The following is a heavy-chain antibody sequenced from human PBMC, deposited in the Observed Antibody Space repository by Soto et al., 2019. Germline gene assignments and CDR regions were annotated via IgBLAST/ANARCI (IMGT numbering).Heavy chain of an antibody. J-gene: IGHJ3*02. Sequence: GGSLRLSCAASGFGFSSYWMHWVRQAPGKGLVWVSRTNNDGSATTYADSVRGRFTSSRDNAKNTLFLQMTSLGVEDTAVYYCAREMATISLGAFDIWGEGTMVTVSS. D-gene: IGHD5-12*01. CDR3: AREMATISLGAFDI. V-gene: IGHV3-74*01. CDR2: TNNDGSAT. CDR1: GFGFSSYW.